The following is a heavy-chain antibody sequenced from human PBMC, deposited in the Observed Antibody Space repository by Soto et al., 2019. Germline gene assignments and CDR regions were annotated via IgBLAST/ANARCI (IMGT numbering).Heavy chain of an antibody. D-gene: IGHD1-26*01. Sequence: QVQLVESGGGVVQPGRSLRLSCVASGFTFSSYGMQRVRQAPGKGLEWVAIISYDGSNTYYADSVKGRFTISRDNSKNTLYLQMNSLRAEDTSVYYCAKEGGLSGSYYISSSYYFDYWGQGTLVTVSS. CDR3: AKEGGLSGSYYISSSYYFDY. J-gene: IGHJ4*02. CDR2: ISYDGSNT. CDR1: GFTFSSYG. V-gene: IGHV3-30*18.